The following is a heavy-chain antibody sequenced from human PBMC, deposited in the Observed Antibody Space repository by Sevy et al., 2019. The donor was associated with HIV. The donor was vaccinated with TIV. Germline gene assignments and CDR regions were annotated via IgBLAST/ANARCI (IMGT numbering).Heavy chain of an antibody. D-gene: IGHD3-9*01. CDR1: GFAFRTYA. J-gene: IGHJ4*02. V-gene: IGHV3-30-3*01. Sequence: GGSLRLSCAASGFAFRTYAFHWVRQAPGRGLEWVGLISSNGDNAFYANSVRGHFTISRDNSMNTLYLELNNLTPDDTDVYYCARGPEWELTSFLSHWGQGTLVTVSS. CDR3: ARGPEWELTSFLSH. CDR2: ISSNGDNA.